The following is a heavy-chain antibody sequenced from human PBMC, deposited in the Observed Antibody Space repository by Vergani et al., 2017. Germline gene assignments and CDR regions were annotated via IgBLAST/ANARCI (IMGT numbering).Heavy chain of an antibody. D-gene: IGHD5-12*01. J-gene: IGHJ4*02. CDR1: GFTFSNFG. Sequence: QVQLVESAGGVVQPGGSLRLSCAASGFTFSNFGMHWIRQAPGKGLECLAYIGKDGINTRYIDAVKGRFTVSSDNSKDILYLQMDSLRSEDTALYYCAKYLRGSTDGLPDSWGPGTLVIVSS. CDR3: AKYLRGSTDGLPDS. V-gene: IGHV3-30*02. CDR2: IGKDGINT.